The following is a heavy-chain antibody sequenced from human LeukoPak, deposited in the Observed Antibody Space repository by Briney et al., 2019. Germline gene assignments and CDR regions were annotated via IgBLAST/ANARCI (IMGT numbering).Heavy chain of an antibody. CDR2: ISAYNGNT. V-gene: IGHV1-18*01. Sequence: GASVKVSCKASGYTFTSYGISWVRQAPGQGLEWMGWISAYNGNTNYAQKLQGRVTMTTDTSTSTAYMELRSLRSDDTAVYYCARGRIVGATRGSYYYYYYMDVRGKGTTVTVSS. CDR1: GYTFTSYG. CDR3: ARGRIVGATRGSYYYYYYMDV. D-gene: IGHD1-26*01. J-gene: IGHJ6*03.